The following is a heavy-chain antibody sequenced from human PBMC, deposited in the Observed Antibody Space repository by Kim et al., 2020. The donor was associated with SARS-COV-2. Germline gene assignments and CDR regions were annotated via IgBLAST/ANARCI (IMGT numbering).Heavy chain of an antibody. J-gene: IGHJ6*02. D-gene: IGHD3-22*01. Sequence: ASVKVSCKASGYTFTSYGISWVRQAPGQGLEWMGWISAYNGNTNYAQKLQGRVTMTTDTSTSTAYMELRSLRSDDTAVYYCARDVYYDSSGYYSDAYYYYGMDVWGQGTTVTVSS. CDR3: ARDVYYDSSGYYSDAYYYYGMDV. V-gene: IGHV1-18*01. CDR1: GYTFTSYG. CDR2: ISAYNGNT.